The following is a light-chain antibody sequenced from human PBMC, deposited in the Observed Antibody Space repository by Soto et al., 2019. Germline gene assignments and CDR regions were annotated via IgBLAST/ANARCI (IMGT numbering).Light chain of an antibody. CDR1: QSVSSSY. Sequence: EIVLTQSPGTLYLSPGERATLSCRASQSVSSSYLAWYQQKPGQAPRLLIYGASSRATGIPDRFSGSGSGTDFTLTISRLESEDFAVYYCQQYGSAPPVRVSFGQGTKLEIK. CDR2: GAS. J-gene: IGKJ2*01. V-gene: IGKV3-20*01. CDR3: QQYGSAPPVRVS.